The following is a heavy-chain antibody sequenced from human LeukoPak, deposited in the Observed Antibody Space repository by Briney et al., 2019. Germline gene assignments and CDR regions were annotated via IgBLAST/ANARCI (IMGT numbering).Heavy chain of an antibody. J-gene: IGHJ3*02. D-gene: IGHD3-22*01. CDR2: IYYSGST. V-gene: IGHV4-59*01. CDR1: GGSISSYY. CDR3: ARLTPKYYYDSSGPHGAFDI. Sequence: PSETLSLTCTVSGGSISSYYWSWIRQPPGKGLGWIGYIYYSGSTNYNPSLKSRVTISVDTSKNQFSLKLSSVTAADTAVYYCARLTPKYYYDSSGPHGAFDIWGQGTMVTVSS.